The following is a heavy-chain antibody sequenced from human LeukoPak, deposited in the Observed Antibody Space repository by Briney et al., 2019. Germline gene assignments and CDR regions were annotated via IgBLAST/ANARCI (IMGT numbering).Heavy chain of an antibody. Sequence: SQTLSLTCTVSGGSISSVGYYWSWIRQHPGKGLEWMGYIYYSGRTYYNPSLESRVIISLDTSKNQFSLKLSSVTAADTAVYYCARRSRSSGYFDYWGQGTLVTVSS. CDR3: ARRSRSSGYFDY. J-gene: IGHJ4*02. CDR2: IYYSGRT. V-gene: IGHV4-31*03. CDR1: GGSISSVGYY. D-gene: IGHD6-6*01.